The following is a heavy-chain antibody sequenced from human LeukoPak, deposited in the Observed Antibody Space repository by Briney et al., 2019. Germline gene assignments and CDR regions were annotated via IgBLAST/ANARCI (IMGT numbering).Heavy chain of an antibody. V-gene: IGHV3-11*04. Sequence: GGSLRLSCAASGFTFSDYYMSWIRQAPGKGLEWVSYISSSGSTIYYADSVKGRFTISRDNAKNTLYLQMNSLRAEDTAVYYCAREYDFWSGYAFDYWGQGTLVTVSS. CDR2: ISSSGSTI. CDR1: GFTFSDYY. J-gene: IGHJ4*02. CDR3: AREYDFWSGYAFDY. D-gene: IGHD3-3*01.